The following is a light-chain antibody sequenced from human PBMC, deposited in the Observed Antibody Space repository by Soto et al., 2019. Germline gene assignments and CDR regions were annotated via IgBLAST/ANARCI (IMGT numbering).Light chain of an antibody. J-gene: IGKJ1*01. CDR3: QQSYSTPRT. V-gene: IGKV1-39*01. CDR2: AAS. Sequence: IQMTQSPSSLSASVADRVTLTCRASQSISSYLNWYQHKPGKAPKLLIYAASSLQSGVPSRFSGSGSGTDFTLTISSLQPEDFATYYCQQSYSTPRTFGQGTKVDIK. CDR1: QSISSY.